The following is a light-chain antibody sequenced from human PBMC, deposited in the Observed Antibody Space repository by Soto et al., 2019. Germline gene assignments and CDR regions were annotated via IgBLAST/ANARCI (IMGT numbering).Light chain of an antibody. CDR1: ISDVGSYSY. CDR3: SSFASSSTLV. J-gene: IGLJ3*02. CDR2: GVT. V-gene: IGLV2-14*01. Sequence: QSVLTQPASVSGSPGQSITISCTGTISDVGSYSYVSWYQQHPSKAPHLMIYGVTIRPSGVSSRFSGSKSGNTASLTISGLQAEDEVDYYCSSFASSSTLVFGGGTKLTVL.